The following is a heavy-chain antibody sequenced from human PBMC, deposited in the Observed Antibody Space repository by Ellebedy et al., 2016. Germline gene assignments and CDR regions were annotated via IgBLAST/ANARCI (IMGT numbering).Heavy chain of an antibody. V-gene: IGHV3-11*01. CDR1: GFTFSDYY. CDR3: ARGTGHFDY. J-gene: IGHJ4*02. Sequence: GESLKISXAASGFTFSDYYISWIRQTPGKGLEWVTYISPSSITISYTDSVKGRFTISRDNAKNSLYLQLNSLRAEDTAVYFCARGTGHFDYWGQGTLVTVSP. CDR2: ISPSSITI. D-gene: IGHD1-1*01.